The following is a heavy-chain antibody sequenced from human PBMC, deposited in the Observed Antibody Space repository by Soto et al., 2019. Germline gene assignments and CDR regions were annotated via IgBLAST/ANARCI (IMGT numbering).Heavy chain of an antibody. CDR3: ARVRSYYVLDY. CDR1: GGSISSYY. V-gene: IGHV4-59*01. J-gene: IGHJ4*02. Sequence: PSETLSLTCTVSGGSISSYYWSWIRQPPGKGLEWIGYIYYSGSTNYNPSLKSRVTISVDTSKNQFSLKLSSVTAADTAVYYCARVRSYYVLDYWGLGTLVTVSS. CDR2: IYYSGST. D-gene: IGHD1-26*01.